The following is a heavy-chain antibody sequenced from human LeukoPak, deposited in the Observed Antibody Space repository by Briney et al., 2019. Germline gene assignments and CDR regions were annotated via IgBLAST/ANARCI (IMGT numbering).Heavy chain of an antibody. CDR1: GFTFSDYN. Sequence: GGSLRLSCAASGFTFSDYNMRWIRQAPGKGLEWVSSISRSGSTKYYADSVKGRFTISRDNAENSLFLQMNSLRAEDTAVYYCARVLRYCSGGNCYSGGLGYMDVWGKGTTVTISS. CDR3: ARVLRYCSGGNCYSGGLGYMDV. J-gene: IGHJ6*03. D-gene: IGHD2-15*01. CDR2: ISRSGSTK. V-gene: IGHV3-11*01.